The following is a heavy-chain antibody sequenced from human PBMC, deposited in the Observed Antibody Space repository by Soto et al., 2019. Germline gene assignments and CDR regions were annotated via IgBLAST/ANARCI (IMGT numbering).Heavy chain of an antibody. CDR3: ARTELWYGDPFDY. J-gene: IGHJ4*02. Sequence: ASVKVSCKASGYTFTSDYMHWVRQAPGQGLEWMGIINPSGGSTSYAQKFQSRVTMTRDTSTSTVYMELSSLRSEDTAVYYCARTELWYGDPFDYWGQGTLVTVSS. CDR2: INPSGGST. CDR1: GYTFTSDY. D-gene: IGHD2-21*01. V-gene: IGHV1-46*01.